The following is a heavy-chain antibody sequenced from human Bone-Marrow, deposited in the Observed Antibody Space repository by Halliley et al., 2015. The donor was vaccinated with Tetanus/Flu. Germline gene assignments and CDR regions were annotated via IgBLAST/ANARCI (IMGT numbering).Heavy chain of an antibody. CDR2: IIPYGNI. D-gene: IGHD6-19*01. J-gene: IGHJ6*02. CDR3: ARGHRVSNGWGTYYNYGMDA. CDR1: GGSFGDSGYY. Sequence: GLVKPSETLTLTCAVYGGSFGDSGYYWNWCRQRPGKGLEWIGEIIPYGNINYNQSLQSRVTISVDTSKNQFSLKLSSVSAADTAVYYCARGHRVSNGWGTYYNYGMDAWGQGTAVSVSS. V-gene: IGHV4-34*01.